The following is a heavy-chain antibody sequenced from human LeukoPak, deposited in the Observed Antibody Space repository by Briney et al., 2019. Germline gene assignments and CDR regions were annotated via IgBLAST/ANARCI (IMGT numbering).Heavy chain of an antibody. D-gene: IGHD3-10*01. CDR1: GFTFSNYA. J-gene: IGHJ4*02. V-gene: IGHV3-23*01. Sequence: GGSLRLSCAASGFTFSNYALSWVRQAPRKGLEWVSAISGSGGSTYYADSVKGRFTISRDNSKNTLYLQMNSLRAEDTAVYYCAKGHYYGTFTPFDYWGQGTLVTVSS. CDR2: ISGSGGST. CDR3: AKGHYYGTFTPFDY.